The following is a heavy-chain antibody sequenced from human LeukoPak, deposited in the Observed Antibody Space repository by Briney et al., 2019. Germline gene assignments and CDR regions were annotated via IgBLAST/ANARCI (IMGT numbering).Heavy chain of an antibody. V-gene: IGHV4-59*01. CDR1: GGSISSYY. Sequence: SETLSLTCTVSGGSISSYYWSWIRQPAGKGLEWIGYIYYSGSTNYNPSLKSRVTISVDTSKNQFSLKLSSVTAADTAVYYCARGRGNWDNAFDIWGQGTMVTVSS. CDR3: ARGRGNWDNAFDI. J-gene: IGHJ3*02. D-gene: IGHD7-27*01. CDR2: IYYSGST.